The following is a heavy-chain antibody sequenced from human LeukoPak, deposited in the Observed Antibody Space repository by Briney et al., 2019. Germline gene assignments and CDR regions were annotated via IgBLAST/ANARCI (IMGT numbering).Heavy chain of an antibody. V-gene: IGHV4-31*03. J-gene: IGHJ3*02. CDR2: IYYSGST. CDR1: GGTISSGGYY. D-gene: IGHD3-16*01. Sequence: SQTLSLTCTVSGGTISSGGYYWSWLRQHPGKGLEWIGYIYYSGSTYYNPSLKSRVTISVDTSKNQFTLKLSSVTAADTAVYYCARSLTDDAFDIWGQGTMVTVSS. CDR3: ARSLTDDAFDI.